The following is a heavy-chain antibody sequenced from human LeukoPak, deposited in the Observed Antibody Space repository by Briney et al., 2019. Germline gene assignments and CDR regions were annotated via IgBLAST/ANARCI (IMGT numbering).Heavy chain of an antibody. V-gene: IGHV3-23*01. CDR1: GLTFSNYG. CDR2: ISCFGDST. J-gene: IGHJ6*01. CDR3: AKDTIRVTMEYYSIDV. D-gene: IGHD4/OR15-4a*01. Sequence: LTGESLRLSCVASGLTFSNYGMSWVRHPQGTGMGWVSVISCFGDSTYYADPVKGRFTISRDNSKNTLYLQMNSLRVADTALYIWAKDTIRVTMEYYSIDVWGEGSTV.